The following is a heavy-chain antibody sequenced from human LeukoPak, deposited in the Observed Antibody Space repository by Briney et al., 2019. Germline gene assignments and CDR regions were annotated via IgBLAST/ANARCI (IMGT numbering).Heavy chain of an antibody. V-gene: IGHV3-23*01. Sequence: GGSLRLSCAASGFTFSGYAMHWVRQAPGKGLEWVSAISGSGGSTYYADSVKGRFTISRDNSKNTLYLQMNSLRAEDTAVYYCAKEGYYDSSGSYWGQGTLVTVSS. D-gene: IGHD3-22*01. CDR1: GFTFSGYA. CDR3: AKEGYYDSSGSY. J-gene: IGHJ4*02. CDR2: ISGSGGST.